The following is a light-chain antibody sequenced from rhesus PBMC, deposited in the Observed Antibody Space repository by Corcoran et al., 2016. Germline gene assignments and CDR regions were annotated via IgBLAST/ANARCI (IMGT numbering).Light chain of an antibody. Sequence: DIQMTQSPSSLSASVGDRVTITCRASENVNNYLNWYQQKPGKAPKLLIYKAYTLQSGVPSRFSGSGSGTDYTFNIRSLQPEAFATYYCQHGYGTPFTFGPGTKLDIK. J-gene: IGKJ3*01. V-gene: IGKV1-74*01. CDR1: ENVNNY. CDR2: KAY. CDR3: QHGYGTPFT.